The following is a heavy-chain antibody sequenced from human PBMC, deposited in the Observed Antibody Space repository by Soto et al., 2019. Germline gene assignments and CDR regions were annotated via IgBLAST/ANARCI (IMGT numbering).Heavy chain of an antibody. CDR2: IYYSGST. J-gene: IGHJ5*02. Sequence: SETLSLTCTVSGGSVSSGSYYWSWIRQPPGKGLEWIAYIYYSGSTDYNPSLKSRVTISLDTSKNQSSLKLSSVTAADTAVYYCARGRDGFNWFDPWGQGTLVTVSS. CDR1: GGSVSSGSYY. CDR3: ARGRDGFNWFDP. V-gene: IGHV4-61*01. D-gene: IGHD5-12*01.